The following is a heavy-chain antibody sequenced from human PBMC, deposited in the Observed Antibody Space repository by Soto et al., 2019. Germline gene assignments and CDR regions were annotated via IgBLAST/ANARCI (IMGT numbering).Heavy chain of an antibody. J-gene: IGHJ3*02. Sequence: GGSLRLSYAASGFTFSSYGMHWVRQAPGKGLEWVAVIWYDGSNKYYADSVKGRFTISRDNSKNTLYLQMNSLRAEDTAVYYCARDAPGDGSGRRAFDIWGQGTMVTVSS. CDR2: IWYDGSNK. D-gene: IGHD3-10*01. V-gene: IGHV3-33*01. CDR1: GFTFSSYG. CDR3: ARDAPGDGSGRRAFDI.